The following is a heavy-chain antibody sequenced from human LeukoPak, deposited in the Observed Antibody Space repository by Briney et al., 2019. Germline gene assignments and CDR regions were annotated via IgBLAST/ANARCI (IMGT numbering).Heavy chain of an antibody. CDR2: IHKNAIT. J-gene: IGHJ6*03. Sequence: PGGSLRLSCAASGFTFSSNYMTWVRQAPGKGLEWVSVIHKNAITYYADTVKGRFTISRDNSKNMLYLQMNSLRAEDTAVYYCARSLRVRGVPDYMDVWGKGTTVTISS. D-gene: IGHD3-10*01. CDR3: ARSLRVRGVPDYMDV. CDR1: GFTFSSNY. V-gene: IGHV3-53*01.